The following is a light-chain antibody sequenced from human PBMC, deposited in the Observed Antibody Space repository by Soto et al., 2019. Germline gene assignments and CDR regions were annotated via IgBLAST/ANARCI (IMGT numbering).Light chain of an antibody. Sequence: EIVLTQSPGTLSLSPGERATLSCRASQSVSGTSFAWYQQKPGQAPRLLFSGASLRATGIPDRFSGGGSGTDFTLTISRLEPEDFAVYYCQQFGNSPITFGQGTRLEIK. CDR3: QQFGNSPIT. V-gene: IGKV3-20*01. CDR1: QSVSGTS. J-gene: IGKJ5*01. CDR2: GAS.